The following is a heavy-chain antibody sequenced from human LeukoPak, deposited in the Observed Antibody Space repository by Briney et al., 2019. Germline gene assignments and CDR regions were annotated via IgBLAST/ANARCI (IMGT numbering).Heavy chain of an antibody. CDR1: GYTFTSYD. CDR2: ISAYNGNT. J-gene: IGHJ6*03. V-gene: IGHV1-8*01. D-gene: IGHD3-10*01. Sequence: ASVKVSCKASGYTFTSYDINWVRQAPGQGLEWMGWISAYNGNTSYAQKFQGRVTMTRDTSTSTVYMELSSLRSEDTAVYYCASVRRGFGESSKYYAYYYMGVWGRGTTVTISS. CDR3: ASVRRGFGESSKYYAYYYMGV.